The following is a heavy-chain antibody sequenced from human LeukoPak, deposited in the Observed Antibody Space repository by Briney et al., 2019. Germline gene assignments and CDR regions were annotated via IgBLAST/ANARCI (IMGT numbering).Heavy chain of an antibody. CDR3: ARDRSPYYYDPGDAFDI. CDR2: IIPILGIA. V-gene: IGHV1-69*04. CDR1: GGTFSSYA. J-gene: IGHJ3*02. Sequence: VASVTVSCKASGGTFSSYAISWVRQAPGQGLEWMGRIIPILGIANYAQKFQGRVTITADKSTSTAYMELSSLRSEDTAVYYCARDRSPYYYDPGDAFDIWGQGTMVTVSS. D-gene: IGHD3-22*01.